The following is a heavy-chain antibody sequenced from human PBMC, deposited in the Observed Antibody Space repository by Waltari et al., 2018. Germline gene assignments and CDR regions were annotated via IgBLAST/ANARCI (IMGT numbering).Heavy chain of an antibody. D-gene: IGHD3-16*01. V-gene: IGHV4-61*08. Sequence: QVHLQESGPRLLKTSETLSLDCTVSGASVASPDYDWIWVRQSPGKGLEWIASVFYSGSRDYNPARRRRLTISMDTSKNQFSLRLTSVIAADTGTYYCARDMIYGRDVHCGVGAWGQGTTVTVSS. CDR3: ARDMIYGRDVHCGVGA. J-gene: IGHJ6*02. CDR2: VFYSGSR. CDR1: GASVASPDYD.